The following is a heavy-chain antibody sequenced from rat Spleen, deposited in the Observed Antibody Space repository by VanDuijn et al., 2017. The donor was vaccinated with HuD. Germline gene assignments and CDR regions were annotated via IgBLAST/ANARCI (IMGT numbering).Heavy chain of an antibody. CDR2: INSVGST. CDR1: GYSITSGYR. CDR3: ARRTGQVYNNYFDY. Sequence: EVQLQESGPGLVKPSQSLSLTCSVTGYSITSGYRWNWIRKFPGNKLEWMGYINSVGSTNYNPSLKSRISITRDTSKNQFFLQLNSVTTEDTATYYCARRTGQVYNNYFDYWGQGVMVTVSS. V-gene: IGHV3-3*01. J-gene: IGHJ2*01. D-gene: IGHD1-10*01.